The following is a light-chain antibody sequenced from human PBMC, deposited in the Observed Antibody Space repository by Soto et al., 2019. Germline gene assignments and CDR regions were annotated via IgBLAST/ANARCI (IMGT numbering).Light chain of an antibody. CDR1: QSVSSN. V-gene: IGKV3-20*01. CDR2: GAS. CDR3: QQYNSSMWT. J-gene: IGKJ1*01. Sequence: EVLMTQSPAILSVSPGERATLSCRASQSVSSNLAWYQQKPGQAPRLLIYGASSRTTGIPDRFSGSGSGTDFTLTISRLEPEDFAVYYCQQYNSSMWTFGQGTKV.